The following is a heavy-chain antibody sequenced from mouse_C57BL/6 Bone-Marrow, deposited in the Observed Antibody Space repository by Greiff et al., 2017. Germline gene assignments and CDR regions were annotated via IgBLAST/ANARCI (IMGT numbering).Heavy chain of an antibody. Sequence: QVHVKQSGPELARPWASVKISCQAFYTFSRRVHFAIRDTNYWMQWVKQRPGQGLEWIGEIDPSDSYTNYNQKFKGKATLTVDTSSSTAYMQLSSLTSEDSAVYYCARDRSHYYGSSYGYFDVWGTGTTVTVSS. J-gene: IGHJ1*03. V-gene: IGHV1-50*01. CDR3: SEDSAVYYCARDRSHYYGSSYGYFDV. CDR1: YTFSRRVH. CDR2: GQGLEWIG. D-gene: IGHD1-1*01.